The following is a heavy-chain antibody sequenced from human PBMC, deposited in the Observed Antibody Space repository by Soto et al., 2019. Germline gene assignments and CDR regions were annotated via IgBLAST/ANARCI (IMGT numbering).Heavy chain of an antibody. CDR2: ISGSGGST. Sequence: GGSLRLSCTASGFTFSSYAMSWVRQAPGKGLEWVSAISGSGGSTCYADSVKGRFTISRDNSKNTLYLQMNSLRAEDTAVYYCAKKGYCSSTSCYSYGMDVWGQGTTVTVSS. D-gene: IGHD2-2*01. CDR1: GFTFSSYA. CDR3: AKKGYCSSTSCYSYGMDV. V-gene: IGHV3-23*01. J-gene: IGHJ6*02.